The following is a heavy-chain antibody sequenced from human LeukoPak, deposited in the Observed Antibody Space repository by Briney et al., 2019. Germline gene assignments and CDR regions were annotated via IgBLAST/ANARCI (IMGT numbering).Heavy chain of an antibody. CDR3: TRVGYIDEGIDY. Sequence: GGSLRLSCAASGFTFNTYWMSWVRQAPGEGLVWVANIRQDGSEKNYVDSVKGRFTISRDNAKNSVYLQMDSLRAEDTAIYYCTRVGYIDEGIDYWGQGTLVTVSS. CDR1: GFTFNTYW. V-gene: IGHV3-7*04. J-gene: IGHJ4*02. CDR2: IRQDGSEK. D-gene: IGHD5-24*01.